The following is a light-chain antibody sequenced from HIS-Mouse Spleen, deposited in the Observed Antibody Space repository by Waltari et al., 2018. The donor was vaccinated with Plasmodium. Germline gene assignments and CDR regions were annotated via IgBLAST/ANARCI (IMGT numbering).Light chain of an antibody. Sequence: DIVMTQSPLSLPVTPGEPASISCRPSQSPLHSNGYTYLDWYLQKPGQSPQLLIYLGSNRASGVPDRFSGSGSGTDFTLKISRVEAEDVGVYYCMQALQTPYTFGQGTKLEIK. J-gene: IGKJ2*01. CDR2: LGS. CDR1: QSPLHSNGYTY. V-gene: IGKV2-28*01. CDR3: MQALQTPYT.